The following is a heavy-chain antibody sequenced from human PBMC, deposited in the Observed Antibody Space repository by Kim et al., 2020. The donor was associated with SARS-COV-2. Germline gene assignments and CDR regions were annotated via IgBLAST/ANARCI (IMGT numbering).Heavy chain of an antibody. J-gene: IGHJ5*02. V-gene: IGHV4-31*03. CDR3: ARQTVTATNWFDP. Sequence: SETLSLTCTVSGGSISSGGYYWSWIRQHPGKGLEWIGYIYYSGSTYYNPSLKSRVTISVDTSKNQFSLKLSSVTAADTAVYYCARQTVTATNWFDPWGQGTLVTVSS. CDR2: IYYSGST. CDR1: GGSISSGGYY. D-gene: IGHD2-21*02.